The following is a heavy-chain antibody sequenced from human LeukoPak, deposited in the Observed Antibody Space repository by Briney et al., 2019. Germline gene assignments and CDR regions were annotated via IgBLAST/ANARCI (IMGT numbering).Heavy chain of an antibody. CDR3: ARVSHVYSSSWSDTYYFDY. D-gene: IGHD6-13*01. J-gene: IGHJ4*02. V-gene: IGHV3-48*03. CDR1: GFTFSSYE. CDR2: ISSSGSTI. Sequence: PGGSLRLSCAASGFTFSSYEMNWVRQAPGKGLEWVSYISSSGSTIYYADSVKGRFTISRDNAKNSLYLQMNSLRAEDTAVYYCARVSHVYSSSWSDTYYFDYWGQGTLVTVSS.